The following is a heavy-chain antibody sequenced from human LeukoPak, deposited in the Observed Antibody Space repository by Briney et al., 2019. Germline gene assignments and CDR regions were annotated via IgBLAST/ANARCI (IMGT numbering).Heavy chain of an antibody. CDR1: GFTFSSYA. CDR2: ISSNGGST. D-gene: IGHD2-15*01. CDR3: ARAGLGYCSGGSCSYYYYMDV. Sequence: GGSLRLSCAASGFTFSSYAMHWVRQAPGKGLEYVSAISSNGGSTYYANSVKGRFTISRDNSKNTLYLQMGSLRAEDMAVYYCARAGLGYCSGGSCSYYYYMDVWGKGTTVTVSS. V-gene: IGHV3-64*01. J-gene: IGHJ6*03.